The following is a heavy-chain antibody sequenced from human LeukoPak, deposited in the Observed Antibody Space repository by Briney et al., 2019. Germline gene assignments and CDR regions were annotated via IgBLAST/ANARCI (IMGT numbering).Heavy chain of an antibody. V-gene: IGHV4-39*01. D-gene: IGHD2-8*01. CDR2: FYYSGST. CDR3: ARVGYCTNGVCYNWFDP. Sequence: SETLSLTCTVSGGPISLSSYYRGWIRQPPGKGLEWIGSFYYSGSTHYNPSLKSRVTISADTSKTQFSLKLASVTAADTSVYFCARVGYCTNGVCYNWFDPWGQGTLVTVSS. CDR1: GGPISLSSYY. J-gene: IGHJ5*02.